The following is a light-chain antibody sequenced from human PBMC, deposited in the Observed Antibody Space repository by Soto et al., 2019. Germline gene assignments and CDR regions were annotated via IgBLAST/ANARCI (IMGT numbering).Light chain of an antibody. CDR3: SSYRSGSVVL. Sequence: QSALTQPASVSGSPGQSITISCTGTSSDVGGYNYVSWYQQHPGKAPKLVICGVSYRPSGVSARFSGSKFQNTASLTISGLQAEDEADYYCSSYRSGSVVLFGGGTQLTVL. V-gene: IGLV2-14*01. CDR1: SSDVGGYNY. J-gene: IGLJ7*01. CDR2: GVS.